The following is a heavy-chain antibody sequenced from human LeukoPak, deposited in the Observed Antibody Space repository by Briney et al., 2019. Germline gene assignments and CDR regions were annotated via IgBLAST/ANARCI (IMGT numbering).Heavy chain of an antibody. CDR2: IRGNSGMR. D-gene: IGHD2-15*01. V-gene: IGHV3-23*01. CDR3: AKDQEDRGYPSSFDF. J-gene: IGHJ4*02. CDR1: GFSFSDYA. Sequence: PGGSLRLSCTSSGFSFSDYAMTWVRQAPGKGLEWVSCIRGNSGMRFYSDSVRGRFTISGDNSKNTVYLQMDSLRVDDTAVYFCAKDQEDRGYPSSFDFWGQGTLVTVSS.